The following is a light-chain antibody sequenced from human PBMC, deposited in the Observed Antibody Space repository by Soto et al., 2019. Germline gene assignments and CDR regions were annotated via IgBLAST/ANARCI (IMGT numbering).Light chain of an antibody. V-gene: IGKV3-20*01. Sequence: ELVLTQSPGTLSLSPGERATLSCRASQSVSSTSLAWYQHKPGQAPRLLIYGASSRATGIPDRFSGSGSGTDFTLTISRLEPEDFAVYYCQQYGSSPPWTFGQGTKVDIK. J-gene: IGKJ1*01. CDR3: QQYGSSPPWT. CDR2: GAS. CDR1: QSVSSTS.